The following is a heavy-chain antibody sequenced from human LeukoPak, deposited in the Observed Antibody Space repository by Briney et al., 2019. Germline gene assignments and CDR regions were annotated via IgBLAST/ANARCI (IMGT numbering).Heavy chain of an antibody. CDR1: GFTFTDYW. D-gene: IGHD6-13*01. Sequence: GGSLRLSCEVSGFTFTDYWMNWVRQAPGKGPQWVASIRQDGSEKTYVDSVKGRFTISRDNTKNSLSLQLNGLRAEYTAVYYCARGGTAAGLYFDLWGQGTLVTVSS. J-gene: IGHJ4*01. V-gene: IGHV3-7*04. CDR3: ARGGTAAGLYFDL. CDR2: IRQDGSEK.